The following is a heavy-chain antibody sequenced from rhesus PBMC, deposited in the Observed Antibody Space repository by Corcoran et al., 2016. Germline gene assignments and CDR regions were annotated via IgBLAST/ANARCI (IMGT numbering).Heavy chain of an antibody. J-gene: IGHJ4*01. Sequence: QVQLQESGPGLVKPSETLSLTCAVSGSSISGYFWTWIRQPPGKGLDWIGYIGGSSGNPDYNPSLKSLVTFSTDTSKTQFSLKLTSVTAADTAVYYCARNFVTTDYSWGQGVLVTVSS. CDR1: GSSISGYF. CDR3: ARNFVTTDYS. D-gene: IGHD4-11*01. CDR2: IGGSSGNP. V-gene: IGHV4-165*02.